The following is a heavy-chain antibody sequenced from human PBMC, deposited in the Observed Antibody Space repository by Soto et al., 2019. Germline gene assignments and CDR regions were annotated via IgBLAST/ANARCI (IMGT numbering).Heavy chain of an antibody. CDR2: ISSSSSTI. Sequence: GGSLRLSCAASGFTFSSYSMNWVRQAPGKGLEWVSYISSSSSTIYYADSVKGRFTISRDNAKNSLYLQMNSLRAEDTAVYYCARDLGHGSAYWGQGTLVTVSS. CDR1: GFTFSSYS. CDR3: ARDLGHGSAY. D-gene: IGHD3-10*01. V-gene: IGHV3-48*01. J-gene: IGHJ4*02.